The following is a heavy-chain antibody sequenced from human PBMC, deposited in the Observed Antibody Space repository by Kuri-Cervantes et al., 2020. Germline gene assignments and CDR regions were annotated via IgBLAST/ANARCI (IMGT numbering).Heavy chain of an antibody. D-gene: IGHD3-9*01. J-gene: IGHJ3*02. CDR2: ISYDGSNK. Sequence: GESLRLSCAASGFSFSTYWMSWVCHAPGKGLERVAVISYDGSNKYYADSVKGRFTISRDNSKNTLYLQMNSLRAEDTAVYYCARDEPDYDILTGSWYAFDIWGQGTMVTVSS. CDR1: GFSFSTYW. CDR3: ARDEPDYDILTGSWYAFDI. V-gene: IGHV3-30*03.